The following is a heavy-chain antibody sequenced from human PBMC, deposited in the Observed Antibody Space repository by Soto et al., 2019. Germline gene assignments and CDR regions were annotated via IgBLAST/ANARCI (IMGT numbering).Heavy chain of an antibody. V-gene: IGHV1-69*02. CDR1: GGTFSSYT. D-gene: IGHD3-3*01. CDR3: ARLFPLSSTDLRFNGYYCDYMDV. Sequence: QVQLVQSGAEVKKPGSSVKVSCKASGGTFSSYTISWVRQAPGQGLEWMGRIIPILGIANYARKFQGRVTITADKSRSTAYMELSSLRSDDTAVYYRARLFPLSSTDLRFNGYYCDYMDVWGKGTTVTVSS. CDR2: IIPILGIA. J-gene: IGHJ6*03.